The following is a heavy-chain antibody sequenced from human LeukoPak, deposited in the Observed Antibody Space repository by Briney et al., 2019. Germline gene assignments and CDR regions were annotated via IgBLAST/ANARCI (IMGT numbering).Heavy chain of an antibody. J-gene: IGHJ3*02. Sequence: SETLSLTCAVYGGSFSGYYWSWIRQPPGKGLEWIGEINHSGSTNYNPSLKSRVTISVDTSKNQFSLKLSSVTAADTAVYYCARILGYSSGWYDQGAFDIWGQGTMVTVSS. CDR3: ARILGYSSGWYDQGAFDI. D-gene: IGHD6-19*01. CDR1: GGSFSGYY. V-gene: IGHV4-34*01. CDR2: INHSGST.